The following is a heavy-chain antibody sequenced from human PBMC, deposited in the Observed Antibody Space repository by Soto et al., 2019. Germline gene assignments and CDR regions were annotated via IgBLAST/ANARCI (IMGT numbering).Heavy chain of an antibody. CDR1: GFTFGDYA. J-gene: IGHJ6*02. V-gene: IGHV3-49*04. CDR3: TRDRYYDFWSENFYGMDV. D-gene: IGHD3-3*01. CDR2: IRSKAYGGTT. Sequence: PGGSLRLSCTASGFTFGDYAMSWVRQAPGKGREWVGFIRSKAYGGTTEYAASVKGRSTISRDDSKSIAYLQMNSLKTEDTAVYYCTRDRYYDFWSENFYGMDVWGQGTTVTVSS.